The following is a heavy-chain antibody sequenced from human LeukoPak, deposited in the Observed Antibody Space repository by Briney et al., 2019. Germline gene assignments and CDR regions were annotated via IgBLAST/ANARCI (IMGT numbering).Heavy chain of an antibody. J-gene: IGHJ4*02. D-gene: IGHD3-22*01. CDR1: GFTFSSYG. CDR2: ISGSGGST. Sequence: PGGSLRFSCGASGFTFSSYGMSWVRQAPGKGLEWVSAISGSGGSTYYADSVKGRFTISRDNSKNTLYLQMNSLRAEDTAVYYCAKSPFGMINKMVGYWGQGTLVTVSS. V-gene: IGHV3-23*01. CDR3: AKSPFGMINKMVGY.